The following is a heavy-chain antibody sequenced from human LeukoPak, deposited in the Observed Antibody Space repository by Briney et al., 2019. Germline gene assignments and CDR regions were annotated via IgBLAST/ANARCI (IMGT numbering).Heavy chain of an antibody. CDR1: GGSISSGSYY. D-gene: IGHD3-16*01. J-gene: IGHJ5*02. V-gene: IGHV4-61*02. CDR3: ARDHREGYDYVWGGP. Sequence: PSQTLSLTCTVSGGSISSGSYYWSWIRQPAGKGLEWIGRIYTSGSTNYNPSLKSRVTISVDTSKNQFSLKLSSVTAADTAVYYCARDHREGYDYVWGGPWGQGTLVTVSS. CDR2: IYTSGST.